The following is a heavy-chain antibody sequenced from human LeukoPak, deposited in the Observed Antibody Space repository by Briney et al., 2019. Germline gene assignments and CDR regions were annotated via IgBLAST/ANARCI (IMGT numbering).Heavy chain of an antibody. Sequence: XMHXVRQGXGKGLVWISRINSDGGGAIYADSVKGRFTVSRDNAKNTLYLQMNSLRAEDTAVYYCARDVPHNWFDTWGQGTLVTVSS. J-gene: IGHJ5*02. CDR2: INSDGGGA. CDR3: ARDVPHNWFDT. CDR1: X. V-gene: IGHV3-74*01.